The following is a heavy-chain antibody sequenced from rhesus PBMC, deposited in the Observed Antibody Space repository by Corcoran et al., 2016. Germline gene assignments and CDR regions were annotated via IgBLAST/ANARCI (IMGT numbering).Heavy chain of an antibody. CDR2: INSAEDTT. CDR3: ATVRYTNTYEDSFDY. V-gene: IGHV3S5*01. J-gene: IGHJ4*01. Sequence: EVQLVESGGGLVQPGGSRKLSCAASGFTFSSYGMTWVRQAPGKGLEWVSTINSAEDTTSYADSVRDRCTISRDNSKNTLSLQMNSLKPEGTAVYYCATVRYTNTYEDSFDYWGQGVLVTVSS. D-gene: IGHD1-38*01. CDR1: GFTFSSYG.